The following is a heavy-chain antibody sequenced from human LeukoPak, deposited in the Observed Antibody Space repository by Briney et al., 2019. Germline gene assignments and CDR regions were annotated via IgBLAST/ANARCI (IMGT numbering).Heavy chain of an antibody. CDR1: GFTFSDYF. CDR2: ISSSGSTI. CDR3: ARDRIAVAGFTFDY. V-gene: IGHV3-11*01. D-gene: IGHD6-19*01. J-gene: IGHJ4*02. Sequence: GGSLRLSCAASGFTFSDYFMSWIRQAPGKGLEWVSYISSSGSTIYYADSVKGRFTISRDNAKNSLYLQMNSLRAEDTAVYYCARDRIAVAGFTFDYWGQGTLVTVSS.